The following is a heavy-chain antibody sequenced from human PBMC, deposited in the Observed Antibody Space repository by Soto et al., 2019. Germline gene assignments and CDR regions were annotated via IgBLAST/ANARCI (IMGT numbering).Heavy chain of an antibody. CDR1: GFTFSSYW. J-gene: IGHJ6*04. V-gene: IGHV3-23*01. CDR2: ISGSGGST. CDR3: AKADTDSLLCFGDLVTGVNDFDMDS. Sequence: GGSLRLSCAASGFTFSSYWMHWVRQAPGKGLEWVSAISGSGGSTYYADSVKGRFTISRDNSKNTLYLQMNSLRAEDTAVYYCAKADTDSLLCFGDLVTGVNDFDMDSWGNGPTITV. D-gene: IGHD3-10*01.